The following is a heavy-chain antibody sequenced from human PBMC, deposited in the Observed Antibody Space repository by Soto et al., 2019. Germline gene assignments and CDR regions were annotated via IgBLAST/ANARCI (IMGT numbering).Heavy chain of an antibody. D-gene: IGHD2-21*01. Sequence: AGGSLRLSCAASGFTFSYYSMTWVRQSPGRGPEWVSSISSSTTYISYADSVRGRFTISRDNAKNSLYLQMSSLRADDTAVYYCARDPVGVDSTFFFDSWGQGTLVTVSS. J-gene: IGHJ4*02. V-gene: IGHV3-21*01. CDR3: ARDPVGVDSTFFFDS. CDR2: ISSSTTYI. CDR1: GFTFSYYS.